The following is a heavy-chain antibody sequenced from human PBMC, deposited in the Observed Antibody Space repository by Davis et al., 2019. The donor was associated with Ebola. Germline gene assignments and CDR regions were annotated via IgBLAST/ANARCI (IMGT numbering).Heavy chain of an antibody. CDR3: ARVGVIVPGDY. D-gene: IGHD3-3*01. CDR2: INSDGSST. J-gene: IGHJ4*02. CDR1: GFTFSSYA. Sequence: PGGSLRLSCAASGFTFSSYAMSWVRQAPGKGLVWVSRINSDGSSTSYADSVKGRFTISRDNAKNTLYLQMNSLRAEDTAVYYCARVGVIVPGDYWGQGTLVTVSS. V-gene: IGHV3-74*01.